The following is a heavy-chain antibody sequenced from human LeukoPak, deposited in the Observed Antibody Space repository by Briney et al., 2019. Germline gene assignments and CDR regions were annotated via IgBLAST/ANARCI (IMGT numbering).Heavy chain of an antibody. Sequence: PGGSLRLSCAASGFTFSNHGMSWVRQASGKGLEWVSAVSDSGSDTYYADSVKGRFTVSRGNSKNTLYPQMNSLRAEDTAVYYCAKRVPYSSSSVYFDNWGQGTLVTVSS. J-gene: IGHJ4*02. CDR2: VSDSGSDT. CDR3: AKRVPYSSSSVYFDN. V-gene: IGHV3-23*01. CDR1: GFTFSNHG. D-gene: IGHD6-6*01.